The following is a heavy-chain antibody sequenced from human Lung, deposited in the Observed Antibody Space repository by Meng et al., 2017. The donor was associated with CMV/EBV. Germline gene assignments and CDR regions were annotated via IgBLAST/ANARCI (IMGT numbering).Heavy chain of an antibody. D-gene: IGHD5-12*01. CDR2: IYYSGNT. CDR1: GGSIFNYY. J-gene: IGHJ4*01. V-gene: IGHV4-59*01. Sequence: GSLRLXCTVSGGSIFNYYWSWIRQPPGKGLECIGYIYYSGNTNYNPSLKSRVTISVDTSKDQFSLKLSSVTAADTAVYYCARGDSGYDTPDYWGHGTLVTVSS. CDR3: ARGDSGYDTPDY.